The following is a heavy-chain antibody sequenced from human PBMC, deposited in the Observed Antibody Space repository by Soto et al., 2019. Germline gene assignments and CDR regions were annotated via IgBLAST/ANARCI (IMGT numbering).Heavy chain of an antibody. D-gene: IGHD6-6*01. CDR2: ISSSSSYI. V-gene: IGHV3-21*01. Sequence: PGGSLRLSCAASGFTFSSYSMNWVRQAPGKGLEWVSSISSSSSYIYYADSVKGRFTISRDNAKNSLYLQMNSLRAEDTAVYYCARDTIAARRNWFDHWGQGTLVTVSS. J-gene: IGHJ5*02. CDR1: GFTFSSYS. CDR3: ARDTIAARRNWFDH.